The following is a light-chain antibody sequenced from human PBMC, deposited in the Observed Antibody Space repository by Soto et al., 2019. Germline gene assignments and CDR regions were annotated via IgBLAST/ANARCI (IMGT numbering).Light chain of an antibody. CDR1: QGIRND. CDR2: AAS. V-gene: IGKV1-6*01. Sequence: AIQMTRSPSSLSASVGYRVSITCRASQGIRNDLGWYQQKPGKAPKLLVYAASNLQSGVPSRFSGSGSGTDFTLTISSLQPEDFATYYCLQDYSYHRTFSQGTKVDLK. J-gene: IGKJ1*01. CDR3: LQDYSYHRT.